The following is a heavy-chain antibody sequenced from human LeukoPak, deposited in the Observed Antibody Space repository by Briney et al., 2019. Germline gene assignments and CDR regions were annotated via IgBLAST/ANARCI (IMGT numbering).Heavy chain of an antibody. CDR1: GYTFTSYY. CDR3: ASPMTRYFDWYY. Sequence: ASVKVSCKASGYTFTSYYMHWVRQAPGQGLEWMGIINPSGGSTSYAQKFQGRVTMTRDTSTSTVYMEPSSLRSEDTAVYYCASPMTRYFDWYYWGQGTLVTVSS. D-gene: IGHD3-9*01. CDR2: INPSGGST. V-gene: IGHV1-46*01. J-gene: IGHJ4*02.